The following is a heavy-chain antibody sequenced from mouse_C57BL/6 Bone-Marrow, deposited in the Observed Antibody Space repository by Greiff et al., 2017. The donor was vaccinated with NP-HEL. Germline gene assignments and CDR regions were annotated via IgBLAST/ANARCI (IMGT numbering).Heavy chain of an antibody. D-gene: IGHD1-1*01. J-gene: IGHJ1*03. CDR3: ASPIYYYGSSHWYFEV. CDR2: INPNNGGT. CDR1: GYTFTDFY. V-gene: IGHV1-26*01. Sequence: DVKLQESGPELVKPGASVKISCKASGYTFTDFYMNWVKQSHGKSLEWIGDINPNNGGTSYNQKFKGKATLTVDKSSSTAYMELRSLTSEVSAVYYCASPIYYYGSSHWYFEVGGTGTTVTVSS.